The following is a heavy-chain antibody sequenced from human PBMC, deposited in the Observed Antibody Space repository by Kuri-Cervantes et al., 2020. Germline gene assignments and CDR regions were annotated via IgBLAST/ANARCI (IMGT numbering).Heavy chain of an antibody. D-gene: IGHD5-12*01. Sequence: GSLRLSCAVSGGSISSSNWWSWVRQPPGKGLEWIGEIYHSGSTNYNPSLKSRVTISVDTSKNQFSLKLSSVTAADTAVYYCARYSGYDELDYWGQGTLVTVSS. V-gene: IGHV4-4*02. CDR2: IYHSGST. CDR3: ARYSGYDELDY. CDR1: GGSISSSNW. J-gene: IGHJ4*02.